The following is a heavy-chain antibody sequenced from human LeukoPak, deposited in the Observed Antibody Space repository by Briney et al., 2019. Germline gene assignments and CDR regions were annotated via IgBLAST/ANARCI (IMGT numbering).Heavy chain of an antibody. CDR2: IIPIFGTA. D-gene: IGHD3-9*01. Sequence: GASVKVSCKASGGTFSSYAISWVRQAPGQGLEWMGGIIPIFGTANYAQKFQGRVTITTDESTSTAYMELSSLRSEDTAVYYCAGGLRYFDWLLYDYWGQGTLVTVSS. V-gene: IGHV1-69*05. J-gene: IGHJ4*02. CDR1: GGTFSSYA. CDR3: AGGLRYFDWLLYDY.